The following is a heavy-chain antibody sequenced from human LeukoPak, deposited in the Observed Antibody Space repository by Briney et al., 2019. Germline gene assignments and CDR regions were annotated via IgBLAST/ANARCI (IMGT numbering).Heavy chain of an antibody. CDR1: GFSFGTYA. J-gene: IGHJ4*02. V-gene: IGHV3-30*04. D-gene: IGHD1-26*01. CDR3: ARGAILGGYNLIDD. CDR2: ILYDGSLE. Sequence: PGKSLRLSCAASGFSFGTYAMHWVRQAPGKGLEWVALILYDGSLENTTDSVRGRFIISRDNSKNTLFLQMNSLRIEDTAVYYCARGAILGGYNLIDDWGQGTLVTVSS.